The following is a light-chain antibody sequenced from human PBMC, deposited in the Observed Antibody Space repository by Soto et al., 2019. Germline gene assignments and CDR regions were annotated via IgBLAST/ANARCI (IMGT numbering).Light chain of an antibody. V-gene: IGKV4-1*01. CDR3: QPSYHPPSYT. Sequence: DIVMTQSPDSLAVSLGERATINCKSSQSVLYSSNNKNYLAWYQQKPGQPPKLLIYWASTRESGLPDRFSGSGSGTDITLTITILPAEYVAVYYCQPSYHPPSYTFGQGTKLEIK. CDR1: QSVLYSSNNKNY. J-gene: IGKJ2*01. CDR2: WAS.